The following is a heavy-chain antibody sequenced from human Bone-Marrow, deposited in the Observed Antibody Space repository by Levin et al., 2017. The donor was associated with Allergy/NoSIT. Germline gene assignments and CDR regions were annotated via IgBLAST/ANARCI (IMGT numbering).Heavy chain of an antibody. V-gene: IGHV3-30-3*01. D-gene: IGHD3-16*01. CDR3: ARDRGLGQIGAPRWYYGMDV. J-gene: IGHJ6*02. Sequence: PGGSLRLSCAASGFTFSSYAMHWVRQAPGKGLEWVAVISYDGSNKYYADSVKGRFTISRDNSKNTLYLQMNSLRAEDTAVYYCARDRGLGQIGAPRWYYGMDVWGQGTTVTVSS. CDR2: ISYDGSNK. CDR1: GFTFSSYA.